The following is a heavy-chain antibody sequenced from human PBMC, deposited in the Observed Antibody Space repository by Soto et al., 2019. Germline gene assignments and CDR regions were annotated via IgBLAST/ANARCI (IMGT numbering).Heavy chain of an antibody. CDR3: AREPLLNGAPIRYYYYGMDV. CDR2: IYYSGST. D-gene: IGHD2-8*01. J-gene: IGHJ6*02. V-gene: IGHV4-61*01. Sequence: QVQLQESGPGLVKPSETLSLTCTVSGGSVSSGSYYWSWIRQPPGKGLEWIGYIYYSGSTNYNPSLKSRVTISVDTSKNQFSLKLSSVTAADTAVYYCAREPLLNGAPIRYYYYGMDVWGQGTTVTVSS. CDR1: GGSVSSGSYY.